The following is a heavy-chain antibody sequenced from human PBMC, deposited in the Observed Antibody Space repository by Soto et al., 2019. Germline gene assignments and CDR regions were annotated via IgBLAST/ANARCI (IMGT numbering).Heavy chain of an antibody. CDR1: GFTFTTYY. CDR2: INPSGGST. D-gene: IGHD3-22*01. J-gene: IGHJ4*02. Sequence: ASVKVSCKTSGFTFTTYYIHWVRQAPGQGLEWMGMINPSGGSTTYAQKFQGRITMTSDMSTSTVYMELSSLRSEDTAVYYCARVPYDTTGYYAFWGQGTLVTVSS. CDR3: ARVPYDTTGYYAF. V-gene: IGHV1-46*01.